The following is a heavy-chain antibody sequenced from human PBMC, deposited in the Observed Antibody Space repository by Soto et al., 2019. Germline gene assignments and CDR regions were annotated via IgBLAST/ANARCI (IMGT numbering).Heavy chain of an antibody. CDR3: AKDFYSRTISIGGYYFDY. CDR2: ISGSGGST. D-gene: IGHD3-16*01. V-gene: IGHV3-23*01. Sequence: GGSLRLSCAASGFTFSSYAMSWVRQAPGKGLEWVSAISGSGGSTYYADSVKGRFTISRDNSKNTLYLQMNSLRAEDTAVYYCAKDFYSRTISIGGYYFDYWGQGTLVTVSS. CDR1: GFTFSSYA. J-gene: IGHJ4*02.